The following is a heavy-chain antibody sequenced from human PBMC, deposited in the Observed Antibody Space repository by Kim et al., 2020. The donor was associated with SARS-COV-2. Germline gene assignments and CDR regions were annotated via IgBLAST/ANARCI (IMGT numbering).Heavy chain of an antibody. Sequence: SETLSLTCAVYGGSFSGYYWSWIRQPPGKGLEWIGEINHSGSTNYNPSLKSRVTISVDTSKNQFSLKLSSVTAADTAVYYCARGLANNVLLWFGEFHFDYWGQGTLVTVSS. CDR2: INHSGST. CDR3: ARGLANNVLLWFGEFHFDY. V-gene: IGHV4-34*01. J-gene: IGHJ4*02. D-gene: IGHD3-10*01. CDR1: GGSFSGYY.